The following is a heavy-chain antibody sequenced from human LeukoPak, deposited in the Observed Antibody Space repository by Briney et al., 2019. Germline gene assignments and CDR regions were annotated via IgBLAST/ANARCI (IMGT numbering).Heavy chain of an antibody. V-gene: IGHV3-21*01. CDR3: ARDFFHSGASRPFDY. J-gene: IGHJ4*02. Sequence: PGGSLRLSCAASGFTFGAYTINWVRQAPGKGLEWVSCIFSRSESILYADSVKGRFTVSRDNAKNSLYLQMDSLRVDDTAVYYCARDFFHSGASRPFDYWGQGTLVTVSS. D-gene: IGHD2-15*01. CDR2: IFSRSESI. CDR1: GFTFGAYT.